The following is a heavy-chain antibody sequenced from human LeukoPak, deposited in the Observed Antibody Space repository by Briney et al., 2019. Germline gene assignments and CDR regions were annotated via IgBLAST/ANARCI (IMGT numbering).Heavy chain of an antibody. CDR3: ARAYSSGWFLGY. CDR1: GFTFSTYG. CDR2: ISYDGSHK. D-gene: IGHD6-19*01. Sequence: GGSLRLSCAASGFTFSTYGVHWVRQAPGKGLEWVAVISYDGSHKYYADSVKGRFTISRDNAKNSLYLQMNSLRAEDTAVYYCARAYSSGWFLGYWGQGTLVTVSS. V-gene: IGHV3-30*03. J-gene: IGHJ4*02.